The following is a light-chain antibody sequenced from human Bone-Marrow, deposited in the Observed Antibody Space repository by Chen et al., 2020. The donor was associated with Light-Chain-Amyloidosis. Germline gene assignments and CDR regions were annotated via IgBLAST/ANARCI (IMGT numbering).Light chain of an antibody. V-gene: IGKV3-11*01. CDR1: QSIATY. J-gene: IGKJ1*01. CDR2: DAS. CDR3: QQRSSWPT. Sequence: EIVLTQSPASLSLAPGERATLSCRASQSIATYLAWFQQRPGQPPRVLMYDASTRATGIPARFSGSGSGTDFPLTVSSLEPEDFAVYYCQQRSSWPTFGQGTRVE.